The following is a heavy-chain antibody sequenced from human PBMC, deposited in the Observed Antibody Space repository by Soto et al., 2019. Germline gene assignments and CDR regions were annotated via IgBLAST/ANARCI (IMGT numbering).Heavy chain of an antibody. D-gene: IGHD3-10*01. CDR2: IWYDGSNK. CDR3: ARSRDGSYYYYGMDV. V-gene: IGHV3-33*01. J-gene: IGHJ6*02. CDR1: GFTFSSYG. Sequence: QVQLVESGGGVVQPGRSLRLSCAASGFTFSSYGMHWVRQAPGEGLEWVAVIWYDGSNKYYADSVKGRFTISRDNSKNTLYLQMNCLRAEDTAVYYCARSRDGSYYYYGMDVWGQGTTVTVSS.